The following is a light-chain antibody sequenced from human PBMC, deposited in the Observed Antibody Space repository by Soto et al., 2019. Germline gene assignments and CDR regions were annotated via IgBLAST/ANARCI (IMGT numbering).Light chain of an antibody. CDR1: QSVSNS. CDR2: GIS. V-gene: IGKV3-11*01. J-gene: IGKJ2*01. CDR3: QQGSDWPPTYT. Sequence: EMVLTQSPATLSLSPGERVTLSCRASQSVSNSLVWYQQKAGQAPRLLLYGISYRATGVPARFSGSGSGTEFTLSISSLEPEDFAIYYCQQGSDWPPTYTFGQGTKLEIK.